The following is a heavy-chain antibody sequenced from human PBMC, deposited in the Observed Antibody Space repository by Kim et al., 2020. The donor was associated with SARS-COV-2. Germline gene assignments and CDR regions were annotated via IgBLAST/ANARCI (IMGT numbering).Heavy chain of an antibody. CDR1: GYTFTSYA. CDR3: ASSITIFGVVISYTTADY. V-gene: IGHV7-4-1*02. Sequence: ASVKVCCKASGYTFTSYAMNWVRQAPGQGLEWMGWINTNTGNPTYAQGFTGRFVFSLDTSVSTAYLQISSLKAEDTAVYYCASSITIFGVVISYTTADYWGQGTLVTVSS. J-gene: IGHJ4*02. CDR2: INTNTGNP. D-gene: IGHD3-3*01.